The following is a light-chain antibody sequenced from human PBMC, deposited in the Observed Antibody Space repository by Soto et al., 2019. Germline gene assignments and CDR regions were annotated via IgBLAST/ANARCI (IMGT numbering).Light chain of an antibody. J-gene: IGLJ1*01. V-gene: IGLV2-14*03. CDR2: DVY. CDR1: SGDVGGHNA. Sequence: QSALTQPASVSGSPGQSITLSCTGTSGDVGGHNAVPWYQQHPGKAPKLLIYDVYNRPSGASNRFSGSKSGNTASLTISGLQAEDEADYYCSSYERSGAYVFGTGTKLTVL. CDR3: SSYERSGAYV.